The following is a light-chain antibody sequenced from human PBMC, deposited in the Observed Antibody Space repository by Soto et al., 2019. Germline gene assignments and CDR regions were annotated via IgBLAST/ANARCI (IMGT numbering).Light chain of an antibody. Sequence: EIVLTQSPGILSLSPGERATLSCRASQSVRNSYLAWYQQKPGQAPRLLIYGVSSRATGIPDRVSGSGSGTDFTRTISRLEPEDFAVYYCPQYGNAPLTFGGGTKVEIK. CDR3: PQYGNAPLT. J-gene: IGKJ4*01. CDR2: GVS. V-gene: IGKV3-20*01. CDR1: QSVRNSY.